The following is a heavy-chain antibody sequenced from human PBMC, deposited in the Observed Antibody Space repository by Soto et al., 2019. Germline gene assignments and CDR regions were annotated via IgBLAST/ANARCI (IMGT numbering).Heavy chain of an antibody. V-gene: IGHV3-23*01. CDR1: GFTFSSYA. CDR3: AKERYCSSTSCYVFDY. Sequence: SLRLSCAAYGFTFSSYAMRWVRQATGKGMEWVSAISGSGGSTYYADSVKGRFTISRDNSKNTLYLQMNSLRAEDTAVYYCAKERYCSSTSCYVFDYWGQGTLVTVSS. D-gene: IGHD2-2*01. J-gene: IGHJ4*02. CDR2: ISGSGGST.